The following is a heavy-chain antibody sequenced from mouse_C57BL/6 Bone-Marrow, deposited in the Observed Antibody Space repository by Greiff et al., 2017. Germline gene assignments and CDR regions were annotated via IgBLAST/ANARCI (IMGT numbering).Heavy chain of an antibody. J-gene: IGHJ4*01. V-gene: IGHV1-80*01. CDR1: GYAFSSYW. D-gene: IGHD1-1*01. Sequence: VQLKESGAELVKPGASVKISCKASGYAFSSYWMNWVKQRPGKGLEWIGQIYPGDGDTNYNGKFKGKATLTADKSSSTAYMQLSSLTSEDSAVYCCARRGTKRYYAMDYWGQGTSVTVSS. CDR2: IYPGDGDT. CDR3: ARRGTKRYYAMDY.